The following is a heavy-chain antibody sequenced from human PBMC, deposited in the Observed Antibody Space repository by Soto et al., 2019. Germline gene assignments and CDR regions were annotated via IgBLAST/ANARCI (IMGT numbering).Heavy chain of an antibody. D-gene: IGHD3-10*01. V-gene: IGHV4-61*01. CDR3: ARDSEIGEFYFDY. Sequence: QVQLQESGPGLVKPSETLSLTCTVSGGSVSSGSYYWSWIRQPPGKGLEWIGYIYYSGSTNYNPSLKSRVTISVDTSKNQFSLKLSSVTAADMAVYYCARDSEIGEFYFDYWGQGTLVTVSS. J-gene: IGHJ4*02. CDR1: GGSVSSGSYY. CDR2: IYYSGST.